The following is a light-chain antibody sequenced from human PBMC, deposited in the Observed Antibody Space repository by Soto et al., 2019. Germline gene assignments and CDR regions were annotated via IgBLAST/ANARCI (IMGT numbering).Light chain of an antibody. CDR1: SSDVGGYDY. V-gene: IGLV2-14*01. CDR2: EVT. J-gene: IGLJ2*01. CDR3: SSYTNSGTLDVV. Sequence: QSVLTQPASVSGSPGQSITISCTGTSSDVGGYDYVSWYQQHPGKAPKLMIYEVTNRPSGGSSRFSGSKSGNTASLTISGLQAEDEADYYCSSYTNSGTLDVVFGGGTKPTVL.